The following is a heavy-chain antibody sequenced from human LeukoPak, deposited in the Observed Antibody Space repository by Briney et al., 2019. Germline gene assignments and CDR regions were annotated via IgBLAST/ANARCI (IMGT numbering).Heavy chain of an antibody. CDR2: ISAYNGNT. V-gene: IGHV1-18*01. CDR1: GYSFPSYG. D-gene: IGHD4-11*01. Sequence: ASVKVSCKASGYSFPSYGISWVRQAPGQGLEWMGWISAYNGNTNYAQKLQGRVTMTTDTSTSTAYMELRSLRSDDTAVYYCARGGYSDSDYYFDYWGQGTLVTVSS. J-gene: IGHJ4*02. CDR3: ARGGYSDSDYYFDY.